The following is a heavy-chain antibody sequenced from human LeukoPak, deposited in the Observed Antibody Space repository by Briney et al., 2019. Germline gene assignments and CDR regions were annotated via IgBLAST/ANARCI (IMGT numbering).Heavy chain of an antibody. CDR1: GGTFSSYA. J-gene: IGHJ6*03. D-gene: IGHD5-18*01. V-gene: IGHV1-69*05. CDR2: IIPIFGTA. Sequence: ASVKVSCKASGGTFSSYAISWVRQAPGQGLEWMGGIIPIFGTANYAQKFQGRVTITTDESTSTAYMELSSLRSEDTAVYYCAIRGYSYGNYYYYMDVRGKGTTVTVSS. CDR3: AIRGYSYGNYYYYMDV.